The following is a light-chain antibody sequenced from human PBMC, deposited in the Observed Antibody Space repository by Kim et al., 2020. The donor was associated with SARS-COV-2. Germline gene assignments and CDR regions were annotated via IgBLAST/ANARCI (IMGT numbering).Light chain of an antibody. CDR1: QSVRSNY. Sequence: EIVLTQSPGTLSLSSGERATLSCRASQSVRSNYLAWYQQKPGQAPRLLIYGASNRAPGIPDTFSGSGSGTDFTLTISRLEPEDFAVYYCQQYGVSPWTFGQGTKVDIK. J-gene: IGKJ1*01. CDR3: QQYGVSPWT. CDR2: GAS. V-gene: IGKV3-20*01.